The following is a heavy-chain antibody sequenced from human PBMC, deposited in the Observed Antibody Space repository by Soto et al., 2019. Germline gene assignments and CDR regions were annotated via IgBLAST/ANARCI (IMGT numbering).Heavy chain of an antibody. CDR1: GFTFSSYG. Sequence: QVQLVESGGGVVQPGRSLRLSCAASGFTFSSYGMHWVRQAPGKGLEWVAVIWYDGSNKYYADSVKGRFTNSRDNSKNTPYLQMNSLRAEDTAVYYCARGPSYLLPDWFDPWGQGTLVTVSS. CDR3: ARGPSYLLPDWFDP. CDR2: IWYDGSNK. J-gene: IGHJ5*02. D-gene: IGHD1-26*01. V-gene: IGHV3-33*01.